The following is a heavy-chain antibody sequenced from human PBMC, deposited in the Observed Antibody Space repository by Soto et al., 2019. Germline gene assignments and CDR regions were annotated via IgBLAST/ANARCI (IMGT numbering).Heavy chain of an antibody. Sequence: QVQLVQSGAEVKKPGSSVKVSCKASVGTFSNYAINWVRQAPGQGLEWLGGITPIFGSANYAQKFQGRVTIIADKSTNTDDMELSSLRSEDTAVYCCANLEAGWYCYHGRDVWGQGPTVTFSS. CDR1: VGTFSNYA. CDR3: ANLEAGWYCYHGRDV. V-gene: IGHV1-69*06. CDR2: ITPIFGSA. J-gene: IGHJ6*02. D-gene: IGHD2-15*01.